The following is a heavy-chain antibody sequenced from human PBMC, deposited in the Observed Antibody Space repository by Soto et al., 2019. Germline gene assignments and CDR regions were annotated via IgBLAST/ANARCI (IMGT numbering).Heavy chain of an antibody. CDR1: SGSISTYY. V-gene: IGHV4-59*01. CDR3: ARYAVAGNGGVRFDY. CDR2: IYYSGST. Sequence: QVQLQESGPGLVKPSETLSLTCTVSSGSISTYYWSWIRQPPGKGLEWIGYIYYSGSTNYNPSLTSRVTKSVDTSKTQCSLKLCSVTAADTAVYYCARYAVAGNGGVRFDYWGQGTLVTVSS. J-gene: IGHJ4*02. D-gene: IGHD6-19*01.